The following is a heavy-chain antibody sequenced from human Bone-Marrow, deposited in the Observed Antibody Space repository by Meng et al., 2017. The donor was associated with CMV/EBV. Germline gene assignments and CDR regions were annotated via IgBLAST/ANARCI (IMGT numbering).Heavy chain of an antibody. CDR3: ARLSSSDDAFDV. J-gene: IGHJ3*01. D-gene: IGHD6-6*01. CDR1: GFTFSSYM. Sequence: GGSLRLSCAASGFTFSSYMMNWVRQAPGRGLDCVSYISTRGRTRRYADSVKGRFTISRDNAKNSVYLQMNSLRGEDTAVYYCARLSSSDDAFDVWGQGTMVTVSS. CDR2: ISTRGRTR. V-gene: IGHV3-48*04.